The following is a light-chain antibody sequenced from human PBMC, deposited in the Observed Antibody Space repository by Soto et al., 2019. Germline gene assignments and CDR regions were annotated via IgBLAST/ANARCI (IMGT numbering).Light chain of an antibody. CDR3: QRRSRWPLT. CDR2: GAS. J-gene: IGKJ4*01. Sequence: EIVLTQSPATLSLSPGERATLSCRASQSLSNYLAWYQQKPGQAPRLLIYGASNRATGIPARFSGSGAGTDFTLTISRLEPEDLAVYFCQRRSRWPLTFGGGTKVEIK. CDR1: QSLSNY. V-gene: IGKV3-11*01.